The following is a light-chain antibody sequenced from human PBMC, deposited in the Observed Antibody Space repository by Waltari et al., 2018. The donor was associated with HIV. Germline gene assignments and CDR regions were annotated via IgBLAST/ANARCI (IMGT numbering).Light chain of an antibody. Sequence: DIQMTQSPSSLSASVGDRVTITCRASQDIGNALDWYQQKSGKAPKRLIYGASSLQSGVPSRFSGSGSGTEFTLTIYNLQPEDFATYYCLQHKTYLGTFGTGTKVDIQ. J-gene: IGKJ3*01. V-gene: IGKV1-17*02. CDR1: QDIGNA. CDR3: LQHKTYLGT. CDR2: GAS.